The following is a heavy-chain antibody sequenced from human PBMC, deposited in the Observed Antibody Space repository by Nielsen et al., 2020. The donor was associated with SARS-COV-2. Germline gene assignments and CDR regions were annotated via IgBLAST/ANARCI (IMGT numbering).Heavy chain of an antibody. V-gene: IGHV4-4*02. CDR1: GGSVSSNDW. J-gene: IGHJ3*02. D-gene: IGHD3-16*01. CDR2: VSHSGST. CDR3: ANWGHAFDI. Sequence: SETLSLTCADSGGSVSSNDWWTWVRQSPGKGLEWIGEVSHSGSTNYSPSLKSRVTLSMDKSRRQFSLRLASVSAADTAVYYCANWGHAFDIWGQGTMVTVSS.